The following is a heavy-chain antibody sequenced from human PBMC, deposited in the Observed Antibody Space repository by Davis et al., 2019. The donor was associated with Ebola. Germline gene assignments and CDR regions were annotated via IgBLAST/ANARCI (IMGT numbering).Heavy chain of an antibody. CDR2: ISYDGSNT. CDR1: GFTFRSYG. J-gene: IGHJ4*02. V-gene: IGHV3-30*18. Sequence: GGSLRLSCAASGFTFRSYGMHWVRQAPGKGLEWVAVISYDGSNTYYADSVKGRFTISRDNSKNTLYLQMNSLRAEDTAVYYCAKDYYDSSGYAPYFDYWGQGTMVTVSS. D-gene: IGHD3-22*01. CDR3: AKDYYDSSGYAPYFDY.